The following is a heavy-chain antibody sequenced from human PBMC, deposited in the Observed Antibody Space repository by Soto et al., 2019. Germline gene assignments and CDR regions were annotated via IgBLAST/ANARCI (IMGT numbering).Heavy chain of an antibody. CDR2: INPSGGST. V-gene: IGHV1-46*01. D-gene: IGHD2-15*01. CDR3: ARDTVVVAATTYNWFDP. CDR1: GYTFTSYY. Sequence: ASVKVSCKASGYTFTSYYMHWVRQAPGQGLEWMGIINPSGGSTSYARKFQGRVTMTRDTSTSTVYMELSSLRSEDTAGYYCARDTVVVAATTYNWFDPWGQGTLVTVSS. J-gene: IGHJ5*02.